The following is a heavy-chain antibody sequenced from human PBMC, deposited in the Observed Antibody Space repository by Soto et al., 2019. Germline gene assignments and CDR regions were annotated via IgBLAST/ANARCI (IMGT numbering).Heavy chain of an antibody. CDR1: GFTFSSYA. CDR2: ISYDGSNK. Sequence: QVQLVESGGGVVQPGRSLRLSCAASGFTFSSYAMHWVRQAPGKGLEWVAVISYDGSNKYYADSVKGRFTISRDNSKNTLYLQMNSLRAEDTAVYYCAREGWDIAAAGTPLFFDYWGQGTLVTVSS. CDR3: AREGWDIAAAGTPLFFDY. D-gene: IGHD6-13*01. V-gene: IGHV3-30-3*01. J-gene: IGHJ4*02.